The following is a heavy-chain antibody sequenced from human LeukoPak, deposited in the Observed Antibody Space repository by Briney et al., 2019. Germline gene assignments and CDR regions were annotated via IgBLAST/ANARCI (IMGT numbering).Heavy chain of an antibody. CDR2: INHSGST. D-gene: IGHD1-26*01. Sequence: SETLSLTCAVYGGSFSGYYWSWIRQPPGKGLEWIGEINHSGSTNYNPSLKSRVTISVDTSKNQFSLKLSSVTAADTAVYHCASGGSYWWDYWGQGTLVTVSS. CDR1: GGSFSGYY. V-gene: IGHV4-34*01. J-gene: IGHJ4*02. CDR3: ASGGSYWWDY.